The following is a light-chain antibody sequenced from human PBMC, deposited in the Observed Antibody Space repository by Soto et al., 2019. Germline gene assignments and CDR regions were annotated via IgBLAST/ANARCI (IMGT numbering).Light chain of an antibody. J-gene: IGLJ3*02. CDR2: NDN. CDR3: AVWDDSLSGPV. V-gene: IGLV1-47*02. Sequence: QSVLTQPPSASGTPGQRVTISCSGSRSNIGSNYVYWYQQFPGTAPKLLMYNDNRRPSGVPDRFSGSKSGTSASLAISGLRSEDEADYYCAVWDDSLSGPVFGGGTKLTVL. CDR1: RSNIGSNY.